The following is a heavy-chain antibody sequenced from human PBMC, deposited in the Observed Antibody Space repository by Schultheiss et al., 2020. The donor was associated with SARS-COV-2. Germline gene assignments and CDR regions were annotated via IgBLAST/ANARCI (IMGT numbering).Heavy chain of an antibody. CDR1: GYTFTSYG. Sequence: ASVKVSCKASGYTFTSYGISWVRQATGQGLEWMGWMNPNSGNTGYAQKFQGRVTMTRNTSISTAYMELSSLRSEDTAVYYCARGLSSSWDRYYYYGMDVWGQGTTVTVSS. V-gene: IGHV1-8*02. CDR3: ARGLSSSWDRYYYYGMDV. J-gene: IGHJ6*02. D-gene: IGHD6-13*01. CDR2: MNPNSGNT.